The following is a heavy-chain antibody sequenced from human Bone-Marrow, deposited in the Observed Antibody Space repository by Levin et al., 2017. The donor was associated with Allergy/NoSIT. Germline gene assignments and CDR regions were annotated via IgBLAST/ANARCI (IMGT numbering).Heavy chain of an antibody. Sequence: ASVKVSCTVSGYTFTDYYIHWVRQTPRQGLEWIGWIDPTRGDTKFAEKFHARVVLTRNSSISTAYMELGRLRSDDTALYYCARGGTSSNDYWGQGTLVTVSS. J-gene: IGHJ4*02. V-gene: IGHV1-2*02. CDR1: GYTFTDYY. CDR3: ARGGTSSNDY. D-gene: IGHD6-13*01. CDR2: IDPTRGDT.